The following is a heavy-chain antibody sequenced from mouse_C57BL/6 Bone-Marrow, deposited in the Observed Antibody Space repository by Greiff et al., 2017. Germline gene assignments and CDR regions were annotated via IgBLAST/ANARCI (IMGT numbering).Heavy chain of an antibody. Sequence: VQLQQPGAELVKPGASVKLSCKASGYTFTSYWMHWVKQRPGRGLEWIGRIDPNSGGTKYNEKFKSKATLTVDKPSSTAYMPLSSLTSEDSAVYYCARSYYYYGSSPDYWGQGTTLTVSS. CDR1: GYTFTSYW. CDR2: IDPNSGGT. J-gene: IGHJ2*01. CDR3: ARSYYYYGSSPDY. D-gene: IGHD1-1*01. V-gene: IGHV1-72*01.